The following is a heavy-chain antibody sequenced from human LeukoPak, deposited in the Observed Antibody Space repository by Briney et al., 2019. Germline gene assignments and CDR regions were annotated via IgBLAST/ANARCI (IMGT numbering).Heavy chain of an antibody. CDR2: ITISSSII. J-gene: IGHJ4*02. Sequence: GGSLRLSCAASGFSFSDYSMNWVRQAPGKGLEWVSSITISSSIIYYADSVKGRFTISRDNAKNSLFLQMNSLRAEDTAVYYCARWGGDRNFDYWGQGTLVTVSS. V-gene: IGHV3-21*01. D-gene: IGHD2-21*02. CDR3: ARWGGDRNFDY. CDR1: GFSFSDYS.